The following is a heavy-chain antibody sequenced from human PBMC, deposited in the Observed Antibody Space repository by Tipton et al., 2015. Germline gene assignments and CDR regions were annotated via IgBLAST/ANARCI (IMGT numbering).Heavy chain of an antibody. CDR1: GYSISSGYY. CDR3: ACQDYDSLTRDYQTVDY. D-gene: IGHD3-9*01. J-gene: IGHJ4*02. CDR2: IFHRGDT. V-gene: IGHV4-38-2*01. Sequence: TLSLTCDVSGYSISSGYYWGWIRQPPGKGLEWIGSIFHRGDTNYNSSLKSRVTISLDTSKNQFSLKLTSVTAADTAVYYCACQDYDSLTRDYQTVDYWGQGTLVTVSS.